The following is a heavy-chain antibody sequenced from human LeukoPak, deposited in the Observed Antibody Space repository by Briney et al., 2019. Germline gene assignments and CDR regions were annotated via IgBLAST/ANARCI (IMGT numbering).Heavy chain of an antibody. CDR3: ARGKGTAAAGRWFDP. J-gene: IGHJ5*02. Sequence: SETLSLTCTVSGGAITSDYWSWIRQPPGKGLEWIGEINHSGSTNYNPSLKSRVTISVDTSKNQFSLKLSSVTAADTAVYYCARGKGTAAAGRWFDPWGQGTLVTVSS. CDR2: INHSGST. CDR1: GGAITSDY. V-gene: IGHV4-34*01. D-gene: IGHD6-13*01.